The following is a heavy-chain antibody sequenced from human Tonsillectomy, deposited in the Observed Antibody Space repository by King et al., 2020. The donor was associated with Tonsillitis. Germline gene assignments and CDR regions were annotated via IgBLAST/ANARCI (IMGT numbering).Heavy chain of an antibody. Sequence: VQLVESGGGLVKPGGSLRLSCAASGFIFSNAWMTWVRQAPGKGLEWVGRIKSKTDGGTRDYAAPVKGRFTISRDDLKNTLYLQMNSLKTEDTAVYYCSTGMGYGMDVWGQGTTVTVSS. V-gene: IGHV3-15*01. CDR1: GFIFSNAW. CDR3: STGMGYGMDV. D-gene: IGHD3-16*01. CDR2: IKSKTDGGTR. J-gene: IGHJ6*02.